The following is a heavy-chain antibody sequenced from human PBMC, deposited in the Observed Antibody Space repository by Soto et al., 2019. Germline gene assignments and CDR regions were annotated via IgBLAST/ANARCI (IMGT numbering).Heavy chain of an antibody. J-gene: IGHJ4*02. CDR1: GGSFSGYY. Sequence: SETLSLTCVVYGGSFSGYYWSWIRQPPGKGLEWIGEINHSGSTNYNPSLKSRVTISVDTSKNQFSLKLSSVTAADTAVYYCARGHPAVVVPAARIGWIFDYWGQGTLVTVSS. V-gene: IGHV4-34*01. D-gene: IGHD2-2*01. CDR2: INHSGST. CDR3: ARGHPAVVVPAARIGWIFDY.